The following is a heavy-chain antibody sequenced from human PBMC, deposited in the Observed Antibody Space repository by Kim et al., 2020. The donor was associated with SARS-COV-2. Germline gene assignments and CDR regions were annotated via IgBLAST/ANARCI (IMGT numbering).Heavy chain of an antibody. D-gene: IGHD2-21*01. CDR3: TTDYERIGGLCDGETCYTASL. Sequence: GGSLRLSCAASGFTFTKVWLSWVRQAPGKGLEWVGRIRSKADGGTADYAAPVKGRFTISRDDSKNTLYRQRNGLGAEDTAFYHCTTDYERIGGLCDGETCYTASLWGKGALVTVPS. CDR1: GFTFTKVW. J-gene: IGHJ4*02. CDR2: IRSKADGGTA. V-gene: IGHV3-15*01.